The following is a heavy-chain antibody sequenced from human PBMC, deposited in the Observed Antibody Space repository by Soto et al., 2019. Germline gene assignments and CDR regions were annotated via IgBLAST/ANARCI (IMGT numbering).Heavy chain of an antibody. CDR2: ISSSSSTI. CDR1: GFTFSSYA. Sequence: GGSLRLSCAASGFTFSSYAMSWVRQAPGKGLEWVSYISSSSSTIYYADSVKGRFTISRDNAKNSLYLQMNSLRAEDTAVYYCAGHGGQWLNWFDPWGQGILVTVSS. J-gene: IGHJ5*02. V-gene: IGHV3-48*01. CDR3: AGHGGQWLNWFDP. D-gene: IGHD6-19*01.